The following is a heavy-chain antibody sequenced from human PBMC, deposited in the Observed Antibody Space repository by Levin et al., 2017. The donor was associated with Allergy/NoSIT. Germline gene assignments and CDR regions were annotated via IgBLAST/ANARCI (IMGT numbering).Heavy chain of an antibody. CDR1: GFTFSSSA. CDR3: AKHGGY. CDR2: ISVSGGKT. Sequence: LSLTCAASGFTFSSSAMTWVRQAPGRGLEWVSGISVSGGKTFYAESVKGRFTVSRDNTKNTLYLQMNSLRAEDTAVYYCAKHGGYWGQGTLVTVSS. D-gene: IGHD3-16*01. V-gene: IGHV3-23*01. J-gene: IGHJ4*02.